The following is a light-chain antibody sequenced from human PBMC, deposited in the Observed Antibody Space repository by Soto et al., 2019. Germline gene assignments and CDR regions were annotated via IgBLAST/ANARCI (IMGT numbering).Light chain of an antibody. J-gene: IGKJ1*01. Sequence: AIQMTQSPSSVSASVGDRVTITCRASQAIRNDLGWYQKKPGKAPKLLIYAASTLQSGVPSRFIGRGYGTEFTLTISSLQPEDIATYYCLQDYNYPRTFGQGTKVGIE. CDR1: QAIRND. CDR2: AAS. CDR3: LQDYNYPRT. V-gene: IGKV1-6*01.